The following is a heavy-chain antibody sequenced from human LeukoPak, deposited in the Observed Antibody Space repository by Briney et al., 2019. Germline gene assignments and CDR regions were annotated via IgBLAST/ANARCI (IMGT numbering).Heavy chain of an antibody. Sequence: ASVKVSCKVSGYTLTELSMHWVRQAPGKGLEWMGGFDPEDGETIYAQKFQGRVTMTEDTSTDTAYMELSSLRSEDTAVYYCATPPHGIAARGWFDPWGQGTLVTVSS. CDR1: GYTLTELS. CDR2: FDPEDGET. V-gene: IGHV1-24*01. J-gene: IGHJ5*02. D-gene: IGHD6-13*01. CDR3: ATPPHGIAARGWFDP.